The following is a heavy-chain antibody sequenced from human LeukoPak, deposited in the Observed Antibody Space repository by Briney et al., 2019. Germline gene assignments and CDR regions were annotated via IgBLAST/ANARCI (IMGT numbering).Heavy chain of an antibody. V-gene: IGHV1-69*04. Sequence: ASVKVSCKASGGTFSSYAISWVRQAPGQGLEWMGRIIPILGIANYAQKFQGRVTITADKSTSTAYMELSSLRSEGTAVYYCARGRVGTTIYYFDYWGQGTLVTVSS. J-gene: IGHJ4*02. CDR2: IIPILGIA. D-gene: IGHD1-1*01. CDR1: GGTFSSYA. CDR3: ARGRVGTTIYYFDY.